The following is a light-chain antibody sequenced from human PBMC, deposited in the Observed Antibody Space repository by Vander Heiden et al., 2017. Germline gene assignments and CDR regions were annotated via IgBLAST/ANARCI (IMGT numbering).Light chain of an antibody. V-gene: IGKV1-5*03. CDR1: QSISSW. Sequence: DIQMTQSPSTLSASVGDRVTITCRASQSISSWLAWYQQKPGKAPKLLIYKASTLERGVPSRFSGSGSGTEFTLTITSLQPDDFATYYCQQYNSYPNTFGQGTNVEFK. CDR2: KAS. J-gene: IGKJ1*01. CDR3: QQYNSYPNT.